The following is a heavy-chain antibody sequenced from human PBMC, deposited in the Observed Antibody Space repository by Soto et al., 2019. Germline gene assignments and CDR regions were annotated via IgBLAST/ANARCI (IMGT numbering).Heavy chain of an antibody. J-gene: IGHJ4*02. CDR2: IYPGDSDT. Sequence: PGESLKISCKGSGYSFTSYWIGWVRQMPGKGLEWMGIIYPGDSDTRYSPSFQGQVTISADKSISTAYLQWSSLKASDTAMYYWAGGAKRDCSGGSCYHPGYFDYWGQGTLVTVSS. CDR1: GYSFTSYW. CDR3: AGGAKRDCSGGSCYHPGYFDY. D-gene: IGHD2-15*01. V-gene: IGHV5-51*01.